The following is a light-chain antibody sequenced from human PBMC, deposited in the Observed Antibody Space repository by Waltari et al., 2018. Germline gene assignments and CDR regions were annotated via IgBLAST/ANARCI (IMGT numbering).Light chain of an antibody. CDR3: ASYIPGSTLV. Sequence: QSAPTQPASASGSPGQSIPIPRPGSTSDAGRHNYASWYQQFPDRAPKLMIYDVTNRPSGVSNRFSGSKSANTASLTISGLQPEDEADYYCASYIPGSTLVFGGGTKLTVL. J-gene: IGLJ3*02. V-gene: IGLV2-14*01. CDR1: TSDAGRHNY. CDR2: DVT.